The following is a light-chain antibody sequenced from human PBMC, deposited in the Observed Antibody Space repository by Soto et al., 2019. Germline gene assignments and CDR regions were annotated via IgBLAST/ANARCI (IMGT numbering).Light chain of an antibody. CDR2: EVT. J-gene: IGLJ1*01. V-gene: IGLV2-14*01. Sequence: QSVLTQPASVSGSLGQSITMSCTGNSTDVGGYNFVSWYQQHPDKAPKLLIYEVTNRPSGVSNRFSGSKSGNTASLTISGLQAEDEADYYCSSYTSTRTYVFGTGTKVTVL. CDR3: SSYTSTRTYV. CDR1: STDVGGYNF.